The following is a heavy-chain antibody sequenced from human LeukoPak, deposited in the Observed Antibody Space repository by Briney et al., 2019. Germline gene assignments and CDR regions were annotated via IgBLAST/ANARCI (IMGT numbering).Heavy chain of an antibody. D-gene: IGHD2-2*02. CDR1: GGTFSSYT. CDR2: IIPILGIA. Sequence: GASVKVSCKASGGTFSSYTISWVRQAPGQGLEWMGRIIPILGIANYAQKFQGRVTITADKSTSTAYMELSSLRSEDTAVYYCARRYCSSTSCYTGFDYWGQGTLVTVSS. J-gene: IGHJ4*02. CDR3: ARRYCSSTSCYTGFDY. V-gene: IGHV1-69*02.